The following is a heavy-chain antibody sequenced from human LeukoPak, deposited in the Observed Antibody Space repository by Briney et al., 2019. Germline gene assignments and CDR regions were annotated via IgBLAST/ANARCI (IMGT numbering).Heavy chain of an antibody. Sequence: SETLSLTCTVSGGSISSYYWSWIRRPPGKGLEWIGYIYYSGSTNYNPSLKSRVTISVDTSKNQFSLKLSSVTAADTAVYYCARDGYYDSSGYYQNWGQGTLVTVSS. V-gene: IGHV4-59*01. D-gene: IGHD3-22*01. CDR3: ARDGYYDSSGYYQN. CDR2: IYYSGST. J-gene: IGHJ4*02. CDR1: GGSISSYY.